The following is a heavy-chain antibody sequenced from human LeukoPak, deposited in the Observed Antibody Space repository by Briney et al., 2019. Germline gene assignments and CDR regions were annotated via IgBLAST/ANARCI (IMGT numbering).Heavy chain of an antibody. Sequence: GGSLRLSCAASGFTFSSYWMTWVRQAPGKALEWVANIKQDGSEKYYVDSVKGRFTISRDNAKNSLYLQMNSLRAEDTAVYYCARLSSSSGGAVDYWGQGTLVTVSS. J-gene: IGHJ4*02. D-gene: IGHD6-6*01. CDR1: GFTFSSYW. CDR2: IKQDGSEK. V-gene: IGHV3-7*05. CDR3: ARLSSSSGGAVDY.